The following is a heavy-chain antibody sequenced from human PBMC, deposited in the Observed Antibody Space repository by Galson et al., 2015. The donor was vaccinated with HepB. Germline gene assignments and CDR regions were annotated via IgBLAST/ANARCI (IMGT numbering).Heavy chain of an antibody. D-gene: IGHD3-10*01. CDR2: ISSSSSYI. CDR3: ARESNGYYYGSGSYYTIGGGPFY. Sequence: SLRLSCAASGFTFSSYSMNWVRQAPGKGLEWVSSISSSSSYIYYADSVKGRFTISRDNAKNSLYLQMNSLRAEDTAVYYCARESNGYYYGSGSYYTIGGGPFYWGQGTLVTVSS. V-gene: IGHV3-21*01. J-gene: IGHJ4*02. CDR1: GFTFSSYS.